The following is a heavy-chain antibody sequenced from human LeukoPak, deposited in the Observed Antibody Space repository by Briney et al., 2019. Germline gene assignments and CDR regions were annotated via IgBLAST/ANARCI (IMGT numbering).Heavy chain of an antibody. D-gene: IGHD5-18*01. V-gene: IGHV1-18*01. CDR1: GYTFSSYG. CDR2: ISVYNGNT. Sequence: ASVKVSCKASGYTFSSYGISWVRQAPGQGLEWMGWISVYNGNTNYAQKVQGRVTMTTDTSTSTAYMELRSLRSDDTAVYYCARVSYSAAYGYGYEDYWGQGTLVTVSS. J-gene: IGHJ4*02. CDR3: ARVSYSAAYGYGYEDY.